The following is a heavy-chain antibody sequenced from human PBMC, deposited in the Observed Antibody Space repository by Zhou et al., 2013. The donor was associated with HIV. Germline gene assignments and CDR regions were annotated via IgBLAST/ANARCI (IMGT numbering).Heavy chain of an antibody. D-gene: IGHD5-18*01. CDR3: ARVHGYTYGKDGAFDV. V-gene: IGHV1-69*12. CDR1: RGTFNNFA. CDR2: IIPIFRTP. J-gene: IGHJ3*01. Sequence: QVRLVQSGAEVKKPGSSVKVSCKASRGTFNNFAYSWVRQAPGQGLEWMGGIIPIFRTPNYAQRFQGRVTITADESTRTVYMELISLRFDDTAIYYCARVHGYTYGKDGAFDVWGQGTVVTVSS.